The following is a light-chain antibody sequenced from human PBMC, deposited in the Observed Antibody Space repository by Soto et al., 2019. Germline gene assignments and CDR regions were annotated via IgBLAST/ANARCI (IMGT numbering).Light chain of an antibody. V-gene: IGLV1-44*01. J-gene: IGLJ3*02. CDR3: AAWDDSLNGPV. CDR2: SNN. CDR1: SSNTGSKT. Sequence: QSVLTQPPSASGTPGQRVTISCSGSSSNTGSKTVNWYQQLPGTAPKLLIYSNNQRPSGVPDRFAGSKSGTSASLAISGLQSGDEADYYCAAWDDSLNGPVFGGGTKLTVL.